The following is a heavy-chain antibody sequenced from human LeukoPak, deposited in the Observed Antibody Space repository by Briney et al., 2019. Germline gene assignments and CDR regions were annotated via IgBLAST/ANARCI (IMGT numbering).Heavy chain of an antibody. J-gene: IGHJ4*02. CDR1: GLTFSNAW. CDR3: TTVIMGAPKDDY. Sequence: GGSLRLSCAASGLTFSNAWMSWVRQAPGKGLEWVGRFRSKTDGGTIDYAAPVKGRFTISRDDSRNTLHLQMNSLKTEDTAVYYCTTVIMGAPKDDYWGQGTLVTVST. V-gene: IGHV3-15*05. CDR2: FRSKTDGGTI. D-gene: IGHD1-26*01.